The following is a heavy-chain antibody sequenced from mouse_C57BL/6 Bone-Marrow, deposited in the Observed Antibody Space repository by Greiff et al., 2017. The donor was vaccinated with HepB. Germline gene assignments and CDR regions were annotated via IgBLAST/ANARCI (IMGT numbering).Heavy chain of an antibody. CDR3: ARLEYGNYLPAMDY. J-gene: IGHJ4*01. Sequence: QVQLKESGAELVKPGASVKLSCKASGYTFTSYWMHWVKQRPGRGLEWIGRIDPNSGGTKYNEKFKSKATLTVDKPSSTAYMQLSSLTSEDSAVYYCARLEYGNYLPAMDYWGQGTSVTVSS. D-gene: IGHD2-10*02. CDR2: IDPNSGGT. CDR1: GYTFTSYW. V-gene: IGHV1-72*01.